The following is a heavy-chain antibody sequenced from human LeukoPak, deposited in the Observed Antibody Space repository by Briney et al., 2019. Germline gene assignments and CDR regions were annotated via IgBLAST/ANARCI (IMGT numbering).Heavy chain of an antibody. CDR1: GFTFSSYS. Sequence: GGSLRLSCAASGFTFSSYSMNWVRQAPGKGLEWVSSISSSSSYIYYADSVKGRFTISRDNSKNTLYLQMNSLRAEDTAVYYCASSVRADSSGYYGEDAFDIWGQGTMVTVSS. CDR3: ASSVRADSSGYYGEDAFDI. J-gene: IGHJ3*02. V-gene: IGHV3-21*04. CDR2: ISSSSSYI. D-gene: IGHD3-22*01.